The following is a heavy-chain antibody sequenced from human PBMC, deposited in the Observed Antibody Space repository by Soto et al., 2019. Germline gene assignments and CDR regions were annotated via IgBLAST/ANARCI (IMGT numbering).Heavy chain of an antibody. CDR2: MYYSGST. J-gene: IGHJ5*02. CDR3: AVVDSTGNWFDP. V-gene: IGHV4-39*01. Sequence: QLQLQEWGPGLVKPSETLSLTCTVSGGSISSSDFYWGWLRQTPGKGLEFIGSMYYSGSTYYNPSLKSRLTISVDTSTNQFTLKLISVAAADTAVYYCAVVDSTGNWFDPWGEGALVTVSS. CDR1: GGSISSSDFY. D-gene: IGHD6-25*01.